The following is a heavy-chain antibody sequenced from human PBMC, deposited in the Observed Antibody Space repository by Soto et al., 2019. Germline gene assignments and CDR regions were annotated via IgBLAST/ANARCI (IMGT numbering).Heavy chain of an antibody. J-gene: IGHJ1*01. CDR2: VNPSGGSA. CDR1: GYIFTAYS. D-gene: IGHD2-15*01. CDR3: AREENCRGGTCYSEYFHH. Sequence: QVQLVQSGAEVKKPGASVKVSCKTSGYIFTAYSMHWVRQAPGQGLEWMGVVNPSGGSAHYAQSFEGRVTLTRDTSTSTFYMELSSLRSEDTAVYYCAREENCRGGTCYSEYFHHWGQGTLVNDSS. V-gene: IGHV1-46*01.